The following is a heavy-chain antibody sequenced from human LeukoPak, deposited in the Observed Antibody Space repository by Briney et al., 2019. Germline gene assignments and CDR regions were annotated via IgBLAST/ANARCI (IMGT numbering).Heavy chain of an antibody. V-gene: IGHV1-2*04. D-gene: IGHD6-13*01. Sequence: ASVKVSCKASGYTFTGYYVHWVRQAPGQGLEWMGWINPNSGGTSYAQKFQGWVTMTRDTSISTAYMELSRLRSDDTAVYYCARSTQKYSSSRTWYYYYMDVWGKGTTVTVSS. CDR3: ARSTQKYSSSRTWYYYYMDV. J-gene: IGHJ6*03. CDR2: INPNSGGT. CDR1: GYTFTGYY.